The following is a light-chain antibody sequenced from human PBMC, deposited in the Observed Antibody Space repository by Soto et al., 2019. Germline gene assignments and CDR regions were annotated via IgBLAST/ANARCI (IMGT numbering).Light chain of an antibody. CDR3: QQYGSSPFT. CDR2: GAS. V-gene: IGKV3-20*01. J-gene: IGKJ4*01. Sequence: EIVLTQSPGTLSLSPGERATLSCRASQSLSSTYLAWYQQKPGQAPRLLIYGASSRATGIPDRFSGSGSGTDFTLTISRLEPEEFAVYYCQQYGSSPFTFGGGTRVEIK. CDR1: QSLSSTY.